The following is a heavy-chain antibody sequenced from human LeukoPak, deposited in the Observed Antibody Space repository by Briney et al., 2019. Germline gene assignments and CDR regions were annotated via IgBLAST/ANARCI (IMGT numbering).Heavy chain of an antibody. V-gene: IGHV1-69*04. D-gene: IGHD3-16*01. J-gene: IGHJ4*02. Sequence: SVKVSCKASGGTFSSYAISWVRQAPGQGLEWVGRIIPILGIANYAQKFQGRVTITADKSTSTAYMELSSLRSEDTAVYYCARDRLVTYYFDYWGQGTLVTVSS. CDR2: IIPILGIA. CDR1: GGTFSSYA. CDR3: ARDRLVTYYFDY.